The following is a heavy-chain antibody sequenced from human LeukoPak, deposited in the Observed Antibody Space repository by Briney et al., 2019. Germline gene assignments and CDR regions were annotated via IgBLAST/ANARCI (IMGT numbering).Heavy chain of an antibody. D-gene: IGHD6-13*01. Sequence: GESLKISCKGSGYKFSNYWIGWVRHMPGRGLEWMGTIYPDDSDTRYSPSFRGQVTMSADRSINTAYLQWRSLKASDSAMYYCARHEDPISSWYESWGQGTLVTVSS. CDR1: GYKFSNYW. CDR2: IYPDDSDT. CDR3: ARHEDPISSWYES. J-gene: IGHJ5*02. V-gene: IGHV5-51*01.